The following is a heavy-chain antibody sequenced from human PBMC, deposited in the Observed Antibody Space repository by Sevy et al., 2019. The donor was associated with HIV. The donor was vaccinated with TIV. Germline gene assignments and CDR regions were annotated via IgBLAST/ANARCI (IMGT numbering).Heavy chain of an antibody. J-gene: IGHJ6*02. CDR1: GGSISSYY. D-gene: IGHD3-22*01. CDR2: IYYSGST. V-gene: IGHV4-59*01. CDR3: ARDPYYYDSSGYRINYYGMDV. Sequence: SETLSLTCTVSGGSISSYYWSWIRQPPGKGLEWIGYIYYSGSTNYNPSLKSRVTISVDTSKNQFSLKLSSVTAADTARYYCARDPYYYDSSGYRINYYGMDVWGQGTTVTVSS.